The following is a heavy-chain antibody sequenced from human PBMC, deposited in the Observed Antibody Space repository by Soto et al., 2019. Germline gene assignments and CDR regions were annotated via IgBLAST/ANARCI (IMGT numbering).Heavy chain of an antibody. V-gene: IGHV3-74*01. CDR1: GFTFSSYW. CDR2: INSDGSST. CDR3: ARVGYYYDSSGHPTRAFDI. D-gene: IGHD3-22*01. Sequence: PGGSLRLSCAASGFTFSSYWMHWVRQAPGKGLVWVSRINSDGSSTSYADSVKGRFTISRGNAKNTLYLQMNSLRAEDTAVYYCARVGYYYDSSGHPTRAFDIWGQGTMVTVSS. J-gene: IGHJ3*02.